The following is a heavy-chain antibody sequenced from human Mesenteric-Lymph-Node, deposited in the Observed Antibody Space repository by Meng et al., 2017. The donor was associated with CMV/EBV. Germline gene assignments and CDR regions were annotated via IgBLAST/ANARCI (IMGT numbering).Heavy chain of an antibody. Sequence: CKASGYTFTSYAMHWVRQAPGQRLEWMGWINAGNGNTKYSENFQGRVTMTRDTSTSTVFLYLSSLRSDDTAVYYCAKDEGSSSALDYWGQGSLVTVSS. J-gene: IGHJ4*02. CDR2: INAGNGNT. CDR3: AKDEGSSSALDY. V-gene: IGHV1-3*01. CDR1: GYTFTSYA. D-gene: IGHD2-2*01.